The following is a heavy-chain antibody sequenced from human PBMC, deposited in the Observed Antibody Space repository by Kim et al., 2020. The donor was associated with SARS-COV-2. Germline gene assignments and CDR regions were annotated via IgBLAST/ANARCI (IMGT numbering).Heavy chain of an antibody. CDR3: ATKPRDPAADTEDY. CDR1: GYTLTELS. V-gene: IGHV1-24*01. Sequence: ASVKVSCKVSGYTLTELSMHWVRQAPGKGLEWMGGFDPEDGETIYAQKFQGRVTMTEDTSTDTAYMELSSLRSEDTAVYYCATKPRDPAADTEDYWGQGTLVTVSS. D-gene: IGHD6-13*01. CDR2: FDPEDGET. J-gene: IGHJ4*02.